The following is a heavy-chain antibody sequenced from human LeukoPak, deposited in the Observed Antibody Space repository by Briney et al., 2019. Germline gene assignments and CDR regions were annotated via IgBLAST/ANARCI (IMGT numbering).Heavy chain of an antibody. V-gene: IGHV3-23*01. J-gene: IGHJ4*02. CDR3: AKWGDYDVLTGYYVSDY. Sequence: GASLRLSCAASGFTFSSYAMSWVRQAPGKGLEWVSGISGSGGSTYYADSVKGRFTISRDNSKNTVFLQMNSLRAEDTAVYYCAKWGDYDVLTGYYVSDYWGQGTLVTVSS. CDR1: GFTFSSYA. D-gene: IGHD3-9*01. CDR2: ISGSGGST.